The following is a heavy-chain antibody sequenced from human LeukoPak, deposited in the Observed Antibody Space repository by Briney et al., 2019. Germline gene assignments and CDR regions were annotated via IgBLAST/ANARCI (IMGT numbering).Heavy chain of an antibody. CDR3: VVRGILRYYFDY. D-gene: IGHD6-13*01. V-gene: IGHV1-69*05. CDR1: GGTFSSYA. J-gene: IGHJ4*02. Sequence: GASVKVSCKASGGTFSSYAISWVRQAPGQGLEWMGGIIPIFGTANYAQKFQGRVTITTDESTSTAYVELSSLRSEDTAVYYCVVRGILRYYFDYWGQGTLVTVSS. CDR2: IIPIFGTA.